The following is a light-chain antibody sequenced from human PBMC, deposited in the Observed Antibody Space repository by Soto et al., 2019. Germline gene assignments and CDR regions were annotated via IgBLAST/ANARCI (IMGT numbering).Light chain of an antibody. CDR2: AAS. J-gene: IGKJ1*01. CDR1: QSITSF. V-gene: IGKV1-39*01. CDR3: QQSYSTPS. Sequence: DIQMTQSPSSLSASVGDRVTITCRASQSITSFLNWYQHKPGKAPKLLIFAASSLQSGVPPRFSGSGSGTDFTLTISSLQPEDFATYYCQQSYSTPSFGQGTKV.